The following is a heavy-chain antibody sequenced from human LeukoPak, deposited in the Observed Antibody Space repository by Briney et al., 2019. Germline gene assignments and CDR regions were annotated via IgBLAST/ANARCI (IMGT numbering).Heavy chain of an antibody. CDR2: IKYDGSDK. J-gene: IGHJ3*02. CDR1: GLTFSGFC. Sequence: PGGSQTLFCAPSGLTFSGFCMSWARHAPTKGRECRGNIKYDGSDKRYVDSVKGRFTVSRDNANNSLYLQMNSLRAEDTAVYYCARWGRHDAFDIWGQGTMVTVSS. V-gene: IGHV3-7*01. D-gene: IGHD1-26*01. CDR3: ARWGRHDAFDI.